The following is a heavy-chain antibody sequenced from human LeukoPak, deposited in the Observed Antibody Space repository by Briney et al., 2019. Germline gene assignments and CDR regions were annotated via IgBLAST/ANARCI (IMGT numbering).Heavy chain of an antibody. D-gene: IGHD3-10*01. CDR2: ISGNGYNT. V-gene: IGHV3-23*01. CDR3: AKGVRLWFAFYFDY. CDR1: GFTLGNYA. Sequence: GGSLRLSCAASGFTLGNYAMSWVRQPPGKGLEWVSAISGNGYNTYYADSVKGRFTISSESSRNTLYLQMHSLRAEDTAVYYCAKGVRLWFAFYFDYWGQGTLVTVPS. J-gene: IGHJ4*02.